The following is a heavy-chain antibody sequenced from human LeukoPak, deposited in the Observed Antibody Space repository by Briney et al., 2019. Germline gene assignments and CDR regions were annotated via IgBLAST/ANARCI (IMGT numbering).Heavy chain of an antibody. J-gene: IGHJ3*02. Sequence: ASVKVSCKASGYTFTSYAMNWVRQAPGQGLEWMGWINTNTGNPTYAQGFTGRFVFSLDTSVSTAYLQISSLKAEDTAVYYCASPSMAMEYDAFDIWGQGTMVTVSS. CDR3: ASPSMAMEYDAFDI. CDR2: INTNTGNP. D-gene: IGHD2/OR15-2a*01. V-gene: IGHV7-4-1*02. CDR1: GYTFTSYA.